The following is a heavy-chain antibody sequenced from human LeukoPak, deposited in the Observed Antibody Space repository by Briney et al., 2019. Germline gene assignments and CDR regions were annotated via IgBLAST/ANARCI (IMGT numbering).Heavy chain of an antibody. CDR1: GGSISSGGYH. D-gene: IGHD3-22*01. CDR2: IYYRGST. V-gene: IGHV4-31*03. J-gene: IGHJ3*02. CDR3: VRYSFLSGDYFSAFDI. Sequence: SQTLSLTCTVSGGSISSGGYHWSWIRQHPGKGLEWIGYIYYRGSTYFNPSLKSRVNISVDTSKNQLSLGLSSVTAADTAVYYCVRYSFLSGDYFSAFDIRGQGTRVTVSS.